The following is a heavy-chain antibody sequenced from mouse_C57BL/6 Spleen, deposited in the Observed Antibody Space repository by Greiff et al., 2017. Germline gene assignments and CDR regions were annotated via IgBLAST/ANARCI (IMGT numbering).Heavy chain of an antibody. D-gene: IGHD1-1*01. CDR2: ISYDGSN. Sequence: DVQLQESGPGLVKPSQSLSLTCSVTGYSITSGYYWNWIRQFPGNKLEWMGYISYDGSNNYNPSLKNRISITRDTSKNQFFLKLNSVTTEDTATYYCARTLIYYYGSSYGNYAMDYWGQGTSVTVSS. V-gene: IGHV3-6*01. CDR1: GYSITSGYY. CDR3: ARTLIYYYGSSYGNYAMDY. J-gene: IGHJ4*01.